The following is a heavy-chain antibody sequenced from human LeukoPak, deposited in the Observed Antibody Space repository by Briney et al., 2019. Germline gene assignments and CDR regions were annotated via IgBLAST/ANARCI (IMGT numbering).Heavy chain of an antibody. CDR3: AREGVATIIGGVDY. V-gene: IGHV1-46*01. CDR1: GYTFTSYH. Sequence: GASVKVSCKASGYTFTSYHMHWVRQAPGQGLEWMGIINPSGGTTNYAQKFRGRVTMTRDMSTSTVYMELSSLRSEDTAVYYCAREGVATIIGGVDYWGQGTLVTVSS. CDR2: INPSGGTT. J-gene: IGHJ4*02. D-gene: IGHD5-12*01.